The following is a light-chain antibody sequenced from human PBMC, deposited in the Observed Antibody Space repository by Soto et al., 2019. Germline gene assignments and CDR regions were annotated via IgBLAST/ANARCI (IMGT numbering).Light chain of an antibody. V-gene: IGLV2-14*03. J-gene: IGLJ1*01. CDR2: DVT. CDR1: SSDVGGYNY. Sequence: QSVLTQPASVSGSPGQSITISCTGTSSDVGGYNYVSWYQQHPGKAPKLMISDVTNRPSGVSNRFSGSKSGNTASLTISGLQAEDEAEYYCSSYTSSTTFVFGTGTQLTDL. CDR3: SSYTSSTTFV.